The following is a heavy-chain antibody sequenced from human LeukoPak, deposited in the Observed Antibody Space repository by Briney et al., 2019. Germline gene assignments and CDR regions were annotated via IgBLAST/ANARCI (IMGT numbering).Heavy chain of an antibody. J-gene: IGHJ6*02. CDR3: ARDPIALRFLVNSGYGMDV. D-gene: IGHD3-3*01. CDR1: GGSISSYY. Sequence: SETLSLTCTVSGGSISSYYWSWIRQPPGKGLEWIGYIYYSGSTNYNPSLKSRVTISVDTSKNQFSLKLSSVTAADTAVYYCARDPIALRFLVNSGYGMDVWGQGTTVTVSS. V-gene: IGHV4-59*01. CDR2: IYYSGST.